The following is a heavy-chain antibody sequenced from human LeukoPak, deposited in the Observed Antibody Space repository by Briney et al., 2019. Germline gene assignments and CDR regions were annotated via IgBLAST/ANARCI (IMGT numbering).Heavy chain of an antibody. J-gene: IGHJ4*02. CDR3: ARTYYDILTGYNPYFDY. D-gene: IGHD3-9*01. V-gene: IGHV3-21*01. CDR2: ITASSTAI. CDR1: GFSFSSYA. Sequence: GGSLRLSCATSGFSFSSYAMNWVRQAPGKGLEWVSSITASSTAIYSADSVKGRFTISRDNAKNFLYLQMNSLRAEDTAVYYCARTYYDILTGYNPYFDYWGQGILVTVSS.